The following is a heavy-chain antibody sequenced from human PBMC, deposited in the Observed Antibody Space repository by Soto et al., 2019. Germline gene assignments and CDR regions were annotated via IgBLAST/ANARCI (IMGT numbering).Heavy chain of an antibody. D-gene: IGHD5-18*01. Sequence: ASVKVSCKASGYTFTSYYMHWVRQAPGQGLECMGIITPSGGSTSYAQKFQGRVTMTRDTSTSTFYMELSSLRSEDTAVYYCARVYPSDTRYGYVGNNWFDPWGQGTLVTVS. V-gene: IGHV1-46*03. CDR3: ARVYPSDTRYGYVGNNWFDP. CDR1: GYTFTSYY. CDR2: ITPSGGST. J-gene: IGHJ5*02.